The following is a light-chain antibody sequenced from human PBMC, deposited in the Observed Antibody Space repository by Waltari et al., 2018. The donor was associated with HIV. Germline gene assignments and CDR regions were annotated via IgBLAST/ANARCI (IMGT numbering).Light chain of an antibody. V-gene: IGLV7-46*01. CDR2: DTT. CDR1: TGAVTSGHY. CDR3: LLYYSGARV. Sequence: QAVVTQEPSLTVSPGGTITLTCGASTGAVTSGHYPYWFQQKPGQAPRTVSYDTTNPHSRTPARFSGCLLGGKAALTLSGAQPEDEADYYCLLYYSGARVFGGGTKLTVL. J-gene: IGLJ3*02.